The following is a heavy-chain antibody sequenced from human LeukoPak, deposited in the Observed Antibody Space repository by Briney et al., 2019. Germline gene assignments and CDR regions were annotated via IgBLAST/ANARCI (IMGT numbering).Heavy chain of an antibody. CDR1: GDSISSYY. J-gene: IGHJ3*01. CDR2: IYTSGST. Sequence: SETLSLTCTVSGDSISSYYWTWIRQPAGKGLEWIGRIYTSGSTNYNPSLKSRVTMSVDTSKNQFSLKLSSVTAADTAVYYCAREAYYYDGSGYWVGAFDVWGQGTVVTVSS. CDR3: AREAYYYDGSGYWVGAFDV. D-gene: IGHD3-22*01. V-gene: IGHV4-4*07.